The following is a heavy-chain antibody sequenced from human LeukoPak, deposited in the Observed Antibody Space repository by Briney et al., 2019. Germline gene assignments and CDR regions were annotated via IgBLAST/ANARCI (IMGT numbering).Heavy chain of an antibody. J-gene: IGHJ4*02. V-gene: IGHV3-9*01. Sequence: GGSLRLSCAASGFTFDNYAMHWVRQAPGKGLEWLSIISWNSGYIGYADSVKGRFTISRDNAKRSLDLQMNSLRAEDTAFYYCAKVRGTYSSGYFFDYWGQGTLVTVSS. D-gene: IGHD6-19*01. CDR2: ISWNSGYI. CDR1: GFTFDNYA. CDR3: AKVRGTYSSGYFFDY.